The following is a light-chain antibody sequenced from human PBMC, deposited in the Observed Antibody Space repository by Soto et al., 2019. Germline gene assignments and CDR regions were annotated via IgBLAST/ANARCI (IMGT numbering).Light chain of an antibody. J-gene: IGKJ1*01. CDR1: QTVLNNY. V-gene: IGKV3-20*01. Sequence: EIVLTQSPGTLSLSPGERATLSCSASQTVLNNYLTWYQQKPGQAPRRLIFGAFIRATGIPDRFSGSGSGTDFTLTISRLEPEDFAVYYCQQYGSSPTTFGQGTKVDI. CDR2: GAF. CDR3: QQYGSSPTT.